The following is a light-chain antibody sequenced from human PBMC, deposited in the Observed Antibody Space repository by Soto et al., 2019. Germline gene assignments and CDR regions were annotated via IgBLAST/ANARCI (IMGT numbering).Light chain of an antibody. CDR1: SSNIGSNS. CDR2: SSN. J-gene: IGLJ2*01. V-gene: IGLV1-44*01. CDR3: AAWDDSLNGVV. Sequence: QSVLTQRPSASGTPGQRVTISCSGSSSNIGSNSVNWYQQLPGTAPKLLMYSSNQRPSGVPDRFSGSKSGTSASLAISGLQSEDEADYYCAAWDDSLNGVVFGVGTKVTVL.